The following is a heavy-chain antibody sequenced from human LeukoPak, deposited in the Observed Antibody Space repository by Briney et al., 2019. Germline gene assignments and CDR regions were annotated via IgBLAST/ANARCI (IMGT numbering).Heavy chain of an antibody. D-gene: IGHD6-19*01. Sequence: ASVEVSCKASGYTFTGYYMHWVPQAPGQGLEGMGIINPSCGSTIYAQKFQGRVTMPRATSTSTGYMWLRSLRSGNTAVYYWARDRASSGWFYYWGEGTLLTASS. CDR3: ARDRASSGWFYY. J-gene: IGHJ4*02. V-gene: IGHV1-46*01. CDR2: INPSCGST. CDR1: GYTFTGYY.